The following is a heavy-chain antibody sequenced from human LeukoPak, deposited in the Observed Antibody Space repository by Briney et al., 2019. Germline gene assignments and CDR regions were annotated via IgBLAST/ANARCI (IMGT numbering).Heavy chain of an antibody. CDR3: ARLGCSGSSCYAVGDWFDP. V-gene: IGHV4-59*08. CDR2: IYYSGST. D-gene: IGHD2-15*01. J-gene: IGHJ5*02. Sequence: SETLSLTCAVYGGSFSGYYWSWIRQPPGKGLEWIGYIYYSGSTNYNPSLKSRVTISVDTSKNQFSLKLRSVTAADTAVYYCARLGCSGSSCYAVGDWFDPWGQGTLVTVSS. CDR1: GGSFSGYY.